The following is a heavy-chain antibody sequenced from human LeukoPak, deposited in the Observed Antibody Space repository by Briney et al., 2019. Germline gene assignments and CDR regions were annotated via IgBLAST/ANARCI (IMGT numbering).Heavy chain of an antibody. V-gene: IGHV4-59*01. CDR1: GRSISSYY. J-gene: IGHJ4*02. CDR3: ARAKVRGVTYTPFDY. Sequence: ETLSLTCTVSGRSISSYYWSWIRQPPGKGLGWSGYIYYSGSTNYNPCLKSRVTISVDTSKNQFSLKLSSVTAADTAVYYCARAKVRGVTYTPFDYWGQGTLVTVSS. CDR2: IYYSGST. D-gene: IGHD3-10*01.